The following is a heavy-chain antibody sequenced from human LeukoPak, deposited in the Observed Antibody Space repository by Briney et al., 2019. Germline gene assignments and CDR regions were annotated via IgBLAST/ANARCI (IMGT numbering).Heavy chain of an antibody. CDR1: GFTLSDYY. CDR2: ISSSGSTI. D-gene: IGHD2/OR15-2a*01. CDR3: ARDHSTFSPTNLYYFDY. Sequence: KAGGSLRLSCAASGFTLSDYYMSWIRQAPGKGLEWVSYISSSGSTIYYADSVKGRFTISRDNAKNSLYLQMNSLRAEDTAVYYCARDHSTFSPTNLYYFDYWGQGTLVTVSS. J-gene: IGHJ4*02. V-gene: IGHV3-11*01.